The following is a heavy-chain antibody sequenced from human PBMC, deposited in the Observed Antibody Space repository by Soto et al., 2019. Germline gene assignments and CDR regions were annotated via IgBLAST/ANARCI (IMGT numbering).Heavy chain of an antibody. CDR2: INPYNGHT. CDR1: GYTFSRFG. Sequence: QAQRVQSGAEVKKPGASVKVYCKASGYTFSRFGIRWVRQAPGQGPEWVGWINPYNGHTDSAQSLQGRVTVSTDTSTSTAYMELRSLRADDTAVYYCARPSGYGNGWGDLGYDPFYIWDQVTMVTVSS. V-gene: IGHV1-18*01. D-gene: IGHD5-18*01. CDR3: ARPSGYGNGWGDLGYDPFYI. J-gene: IGHJ3*02.